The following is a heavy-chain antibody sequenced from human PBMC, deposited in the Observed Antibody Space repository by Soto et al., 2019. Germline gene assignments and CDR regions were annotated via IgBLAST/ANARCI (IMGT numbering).Heavy chain of an antibody. V-gene: IGHV3-9*01. CDR1: GFTFDDYA. CDR3: ASSRGRGDFWRGYVAFDI. CDR2: VSWNSGSE. D-gene: IGHD3-3*01. Sequence: EVQLVESGGGLVQPGRSLRLSCAASGFTFDDYAMHWVRQAPGKGLEWVSGVSWNSGSEGYADSVKGRFTISRDNVNKSLHLQMNRLEPEDTAVYFCASSRGRGDFWRGYVAFDIWGPGTMVTVS. J-gene: IGHJ3*02.